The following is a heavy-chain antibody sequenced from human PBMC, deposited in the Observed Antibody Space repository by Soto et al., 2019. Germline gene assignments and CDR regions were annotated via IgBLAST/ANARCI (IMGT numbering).Heavy chain of an antibody. CDR2: VTVTGGST. Sequence: GGSLRLSCAASTMSFNTYGVTWVRQAPGKGLEWVSTVTVTGGSTYYADSVKGRFTISRDSSNYTVSLLLNSLRIEYTAIYYCARDRGYDAHDYYYNAMDVWGQGTTVNVSS. CDR3: ARDRGYDAHDYYYNAMDV. D-gene: IGHD2-15*01. CDR1: TMSFNTYG. V-gene: IGHV3-23*01. J-gene: IGHJ6*02.